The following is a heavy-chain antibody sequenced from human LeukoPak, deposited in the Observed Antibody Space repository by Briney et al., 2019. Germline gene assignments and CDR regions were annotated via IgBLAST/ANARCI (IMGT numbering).Heavy chain of an antibody. Sequence: GGSLRLSCAASGFTFSSYGMHWVRQAPGKGLEWEAFIRNDESKKEYADSVKGRFTVSRDNSKNTLSLQMTSLRAEDTAVYYCADSMYWGQGTLVTVSS. V-gene: IGHV3-30*02. CDR1: GFTFSSYG. CDR3: ADSMY. CDR2: IRNDESKK. J-gene: IGHJ4*02. D-gene: IGHD2/OR15-2a*01.